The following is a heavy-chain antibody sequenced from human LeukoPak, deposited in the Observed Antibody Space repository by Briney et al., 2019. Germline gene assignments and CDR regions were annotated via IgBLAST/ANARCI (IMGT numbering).Heavy chain of an antibody. V-gene: IGHV3-74*01. J-gene: IGHJ1*01. D-gene: IGHD3-22*01. CDR1: GVTFSRYW. CDR3: ARAPSEVGGYYPEYFRH. Sequence: GGSLRLSCEASGVTFSRYWMHWVRQAPGKGLVWVSRIKSDGKTNYADSVKGRFTISRDNAKNTVSLQMDSLRAEDTGVYYCARAPSEVGGYYPEYFRHWGQGTLVTVSS. CDR2: IKSDGKT.